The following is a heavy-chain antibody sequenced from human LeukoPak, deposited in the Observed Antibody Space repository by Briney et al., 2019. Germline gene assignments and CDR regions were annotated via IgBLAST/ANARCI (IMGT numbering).Heavy chain of an antibody. CDR2: IYPGDSDT. Sequence: GESLKISCKGSGYSFTSYWIGWVRQMPGKGLEWMGIIYPGDSDTRYSPSFQGQVTISADKSISTAYLQWSSLKASDTAMYYCVRSPMVVVPAAHSGYFDYWGQGTLVTVSS. V-gene: IGHV5-51*01. CDR3: VRSPMVVVPAAHSGYFDY. D-gene: IGHD2-2*01. CDR1: GYSFTSYW. J-gene: IGHJ4*02.